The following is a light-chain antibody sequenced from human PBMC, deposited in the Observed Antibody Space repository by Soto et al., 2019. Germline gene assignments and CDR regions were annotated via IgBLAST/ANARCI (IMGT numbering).Light chain of an antibody. J-gene: IGKJ1*01. CDR2: KVS. Sequence: DVVLTQSPLSLPVTLGQPASISCRSSQSLVHSDGNTYLSWFQQRPGQSPRRLIYKVSNWDSGDPDRFSGSGSGTDFTLKISRVEAEDVGFYYCMQATYWPWTFGQGTKVEIK. CDR3: MQATYWPWT. CDR1: QSLVHSDGNTY. V-gene: IGKV2-30*02.